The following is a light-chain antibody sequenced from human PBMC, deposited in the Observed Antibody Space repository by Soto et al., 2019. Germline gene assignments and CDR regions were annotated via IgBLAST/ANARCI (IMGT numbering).Light chain of an antibody. J-gene: IGLJ1*01. CDR2: SNN. CDR3: AAWDDSLNGYV. V-gene: IGLV1-44*01. CDR1: SSNIGSNT. Sequence: QSVLTQPPSASGTPGQGVTISCSGSSSNIGSNTVNWYQQLPGTAPKLLIYSNNQRPSGVPDRFSGSKSGTSASLAISGLQSEDEGDYYCAAWDDSLNGYVFGTGTKVTVL.